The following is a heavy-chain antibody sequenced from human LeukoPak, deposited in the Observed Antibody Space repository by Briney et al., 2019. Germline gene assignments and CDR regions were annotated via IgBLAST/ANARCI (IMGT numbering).Heavy chain of an antibody. D-gene: IGHD3-16*01. CDR2: IYSNGDM. V-gene: IGHV3-69-1*01. J-gene: IGHJ4*02. CDR1: GFTVSNNF. CDR3: ARVHGLRLGEQ. Sequence: GGSLRLSCAASGFTVSNNFLMWVRQAPGKGLEWVSLIYSNGDMRYAGSVKGRFTISRDNAKNSLYLQMNSLRAEDTAVYYCARVHGLRLGEQWGQGTLVTVSS.